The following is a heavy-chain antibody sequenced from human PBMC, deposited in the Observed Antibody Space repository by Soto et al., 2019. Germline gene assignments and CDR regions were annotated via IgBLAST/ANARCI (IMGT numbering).Heavy chain of an antibody. J-gene: IGHJ4*02. CDR2: IDNSGTI. D-gene: IGHD3-10*01. V-gene: IGHV4-61*01. CDR1: GGSVSSGSYY. Sequence: QVQLQESGPGLVKPSETLSLTCSVSGGSVSSGSYYWSWIRQPPGKGLEWIGYIDNSGTINYNPSHKGRVIISVDTSTNQFSLKLTSVTAADTAVYYCAREGRISLIRGVKFFDSWGQGTLVTVSS. CDR3: AREGRISLIRGVKFFDS.